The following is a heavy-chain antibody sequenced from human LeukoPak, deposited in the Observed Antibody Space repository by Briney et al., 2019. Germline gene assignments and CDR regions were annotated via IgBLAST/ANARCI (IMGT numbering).Heavy chain of an antibody. D-gene: IGHD3-16*02. V-gene: IGHV4-38-2*02. J-gene: IGHJ4*02. CDR1: GYSISSGYY. CDR2: IYHSGST. Sequence: SETLSLTCTVSGYSISSGYYWGWIRQPPGKGLEWIGSIYHSGSTYYNPSLKSRVTISVDTSKNQFSLKLSSVTAADTAVYYCARNYVWGSYRYDYWGQGTLVTVSS. CDR3: ARNYVWGSYRYDY.